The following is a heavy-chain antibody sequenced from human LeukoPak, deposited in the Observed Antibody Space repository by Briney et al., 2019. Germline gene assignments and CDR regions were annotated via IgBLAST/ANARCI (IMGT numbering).Heavy chain of an antibody. CDR2: INPNSGGT. D-gene: IGHD1-20*01. Sequence: ASVKVSCKASGYTFTGYYMHWVRQAPGQGLEWMGWINPNSGGTNYAQKFQGRVTMTRDTSISTAYMELSRLRSDDTAVYYCAREEVTGTAVDAFDIWGQGTMVTVSS. J-gene: IGHJ3*02. V-gene: IGHV1-2*02. CDR1: GYTFTGYY. CDR3: AREEVTGTAVDAFDI.